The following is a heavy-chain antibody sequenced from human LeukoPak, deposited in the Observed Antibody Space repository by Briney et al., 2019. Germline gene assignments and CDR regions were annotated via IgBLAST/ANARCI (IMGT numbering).Heavy chain of an antibody. Sequence: GGSLRLSCAASGFTVSSNYMSWVRQAPGKGLEWVSVIYSGGSTYYADSVKGRFTNSRDNSKNTLYLQMNSLRAEDTAVYYCASPIAVAGNDAFDIWGQGTMVTVSS. J-gene: IGHJ3*02. CDR1: GFTVSSNY. V-gene: IGHV3-53*01. CDR3: ASPIAVAGNDAFDI. CDR2: IYSGGST. D-gene: IGHD6-19*01.